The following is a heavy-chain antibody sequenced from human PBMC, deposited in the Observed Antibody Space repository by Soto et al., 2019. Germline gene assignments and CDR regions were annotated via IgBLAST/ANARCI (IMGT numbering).Heavy chain of an antibody. Sequence: SETLSLTCTVSGGSFKSGSYSWSWIRQPPGKGLEWIGYIYHSGGTNYNPSLKSRVTISIDTSKNQFSLKLSSVTAADTAVYYCASLTADIGVWGQGTTVTVSS. CDR3: ASLTADIGV. J-gene: IGHJ6*02. CDR1: GGSFKSGSYS. CDR2: IYHSGGT. V-gene: IGHV4-61*01.